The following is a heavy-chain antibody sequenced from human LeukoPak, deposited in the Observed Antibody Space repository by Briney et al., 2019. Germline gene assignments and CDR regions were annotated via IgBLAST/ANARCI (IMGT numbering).Heavy chain of an antibody. Sequence: RGASVKVSCKASGYTFTSYGVSWVRQAPGQGLEWMGWISAYNGNTNYAQKLQGRVTMTTDTSTSTPYMELRSLRSDDTAVYYCARDPAASPFIAAAGKWTLVDGNYYGMDVWGQGTTVTVSS. CDR3: ARDPAASPFIAAAGKWTLVDGNYYGMDV. J-gene: IGHJ6*02. V-gene: IGHV1-18*01. D-gene: IGHD6-13*01. CDR2: ISAYNGNT. CDR1: GYTFTSYG.